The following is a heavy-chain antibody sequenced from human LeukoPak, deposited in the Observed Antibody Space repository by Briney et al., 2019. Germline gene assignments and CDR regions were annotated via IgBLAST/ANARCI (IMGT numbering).Heavy chain of an antibody. CDR3: ARQSSRLTIFDY. D-gene: IGHD4/OR15-4a*01. Sequence: GGSLRLSCAASGFTVSSNYMSWVREAPGEGLEWVSALYSGGTTYYAASVKGRFTISTDNSKNTLYLQMSSLRGGDTAVYYCARQSSRLTIFDYWGQGTLVTVSS. CDR1: GFTVSSNY. V-gene: IGHV3-53*01. J-gene: IGHJ4*02. CDR2: LYSGGTT.